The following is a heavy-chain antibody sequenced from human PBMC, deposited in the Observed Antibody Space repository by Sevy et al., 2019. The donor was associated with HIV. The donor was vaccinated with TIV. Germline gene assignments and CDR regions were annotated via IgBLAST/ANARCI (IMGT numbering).Heavy chain of an antibody. CDR2: INHSGST. Sequence: SETLSLTCAVYGGSFSGYYWSWIRQPPGKGLEWIGEINHSGSTNYNPSLKSRVTISVDTSKNQFSLKLSSVTAADTAVYYCARGGNYYDFWSGYSENLWFDPWGQGTLVTVSS. D-gene: IGHD3-3*01. CDR1: GGSFSGYY. V-gene: IGHV4-34*01. J-gene: IGHJ5*02. CDR3: ARGGNYYDFWSGYSENLWFDP.